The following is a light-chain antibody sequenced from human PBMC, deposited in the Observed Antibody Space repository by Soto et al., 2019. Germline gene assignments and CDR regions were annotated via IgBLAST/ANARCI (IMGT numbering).Light chain of an antibody. J-gene: IGKJ2*01. CDR3: QQVKSYAPYT. V-gene: IGKV1-9*01. CDR2: AAS. CDR1: QGISTY. Sequence: DIQLTQSPSFLSASVGDRVTITCRASQGISTYLAWYQQKPGKAPNLLIYAASTLESGVPSRFSGSGSGTEFTLTISSLQPEDFATYYCQQVKSYAPYTFGQGTKLEIK.